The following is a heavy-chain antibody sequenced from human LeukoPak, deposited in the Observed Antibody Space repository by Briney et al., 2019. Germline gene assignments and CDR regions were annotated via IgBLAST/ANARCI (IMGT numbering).Heavy chain of an antibody. Sequence: KPGGSLRLSCAASGFTFSSYSMNWVRQAPGKGLEWVSSISSSSNYIYYADSVKGRFTISRDNAKNSLYLQMNSLRAEDTAVYYCARHDYGGNSGYAFDYWGQGTLVTVSS. CDR2: ISSSSNYI. CDR1: GFTFSSYS. V-gene: IGHV3-21*01. CDR3: ARHDYGGNSGYAFDY. D-gene: IGHD4-23*01. J-gene: IGHJ4*02.